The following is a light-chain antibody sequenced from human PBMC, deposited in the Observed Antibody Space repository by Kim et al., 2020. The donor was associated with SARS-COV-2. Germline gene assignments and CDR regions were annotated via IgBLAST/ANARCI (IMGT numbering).Light chain of an antibody. CDR3: QQYYTTPWT. J-gene: IGKJ1*01. CDR2: WAS. Sequence: ATINCKSSQSVLYRSNNKVYLAWYQQKPGPPPELLISWASTRESGVPDRFSGSGSGTDFTLTISSLQAEDVAVYYCQQYYTTPWTFGQGTKVDIK. V-gene: IGKV4-1*01. CDR1: QSVLYRSNNKVY.